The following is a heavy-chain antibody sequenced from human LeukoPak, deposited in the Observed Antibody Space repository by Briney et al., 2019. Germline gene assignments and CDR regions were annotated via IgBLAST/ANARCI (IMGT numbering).Heavy chain of an antibody. CDR1: GYTFSSSYG. Sequence: SVKVSCKASGYTFSSSYGISWVRQAPAQGLEWMGWISGYTGNTNCGQKVQGRVTMTTDTSTSTAYMELTSLRSDDTAVYYCARFNDWDGTPDYWGQGTLVTVSS. CDR3: ARFNDWDGTPDY. D-gene: IGHD1-1*01. J-gene: IGHJ4*02. CDR2: ISGYTGNT. V-gene: IGHV1-18*01.